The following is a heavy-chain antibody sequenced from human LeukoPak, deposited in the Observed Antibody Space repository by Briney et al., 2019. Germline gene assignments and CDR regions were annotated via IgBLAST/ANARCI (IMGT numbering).Heavy chain of an antibody. Sequence: PGGSLRLSCAASGFTFSSYAMSWVRQPPGKGLEWVSAISGSGGSTYYADSVKGRFTISRDNSKNTLYLQMNSLRAEDTAVYYCAKVTYSSSAYFDYWGQGTLVTVSS. CDR1: GFTFSSYA. CDR3: AKVTYSSSAYFDY. V-gene: IGHV3-23*01. CDR2: ISGSGGST. D-gene: IGHD6-6*01. J-gene: IGHJ4*02.